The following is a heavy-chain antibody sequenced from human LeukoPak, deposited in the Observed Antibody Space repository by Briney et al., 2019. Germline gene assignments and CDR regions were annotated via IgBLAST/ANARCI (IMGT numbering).Heavy chain of an antibody. D-gene: IGHD3-9*01. V-gene: IGHV4-30-4*08. CDR1: GGSISSYY. CDR3: ARGGYFDWLLSNWFDP. J-gene: IGHJ5*02. CDR2: IYYSGST. Sequence: SETLSLTCTVSGGSISSYYWSWIRQPPGKGLEWIGYIYYSGSTYYNPSLKSRVTISVDTSKNQFSLKLSSVTAADTAVYYCARGGYFDWLLSNWFDPWGQGTLVTVSS.